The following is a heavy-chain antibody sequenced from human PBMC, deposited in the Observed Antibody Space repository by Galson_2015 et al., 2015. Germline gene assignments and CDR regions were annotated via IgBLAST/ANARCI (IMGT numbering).Heavy chain of an antibody. V-gene: IGHV3-23*01. CDR1: GFTFSSYA. J-gene: IGHJ4*02. D-gene: IGHD4-17*01. Sequence: LRLSCAASGFTFSSYAMSWVRQAPGKGLEWVSAISGSGGSTYYADSVKGRFTISRDNSKNTLYLQMNSLRAEDTAVYYCARDSGPETTVTNDFDYWGQGTLVTVSS. CDR2: ISGSGGST. CDR3: ARDSGPETTVTNDFDY.